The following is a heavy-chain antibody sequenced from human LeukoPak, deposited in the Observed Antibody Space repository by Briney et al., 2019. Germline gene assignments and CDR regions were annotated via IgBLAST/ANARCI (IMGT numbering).Heavy chain of an antibody. J-gene: IGHJ3*02. D-gene: IGHD3-3*01. V-gene: IGHV3-30*04. CDR3: ARGDNVLRFLEVDAFDI. Sequence: PGGSLRLSCAASGFTFSSYAMHWVRQAPGKGLEWVAVISYDGSNKYYADSVKGRFTISRDNSKNTLYLQMDSLRGEDTAVYYCARGDNVLRFLEVDAFDIWGQGTMVTVCS. CDR2: ISYDGSNK. CDR1: GFTFSSYA.